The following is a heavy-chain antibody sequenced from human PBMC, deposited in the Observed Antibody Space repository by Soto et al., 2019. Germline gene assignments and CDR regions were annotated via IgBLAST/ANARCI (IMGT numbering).Heavy chain of an antibody. J-gene: IGHJ6*02. CDR3: ARVSYRSYPHDYYFGVDV. CDR2: FYYSGRT. D-gene: IGHD6-6*01. CDR1: GGSISSGDYY. Sequence: QVQLQESGPGLVKPSQTLSLTCTVSGGSISSGDYYWSWIRQHPGKGLEWIGYFYYSGRTYYNPSLKSRVIISVDTSKNQFALKVFSVTAADTAGYYCARVSYRSYPHDYYFGVDVWGQGTTVTVSS. V-gene: IGHV4-31*03.